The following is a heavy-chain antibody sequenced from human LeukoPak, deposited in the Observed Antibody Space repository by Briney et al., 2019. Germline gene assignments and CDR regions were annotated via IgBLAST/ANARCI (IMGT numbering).Heavy chain of an antibody. CDR3: ARELASAAFDY. CDR2: IKSDGSSA. D-gene: IGHD5-12*01. J-gene: IGHJ4*02. V-gene: IGHV3-74*03. Sequence: GGSLRLSCAASGFTFSVYWMHWVRHAPGKGLVWVSLIKSDGSSAMYADSVKGRFSISRDNAKNTLYLQMNSLRAEDTAVYFCARELASAAFDYWGQGTPVIVSS. CDR1: GFTFSVYW.